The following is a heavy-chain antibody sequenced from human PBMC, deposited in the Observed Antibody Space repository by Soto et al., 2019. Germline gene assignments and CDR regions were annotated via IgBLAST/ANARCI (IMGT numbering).Heavy chain of an antibody. CDR2: ISGSGGST. CDR1: GFTFSSYA. CDR3: AKDGSITIFGVVITAPKYNWFDP. V-gene: IGHV3-23*01. Sequence: GGSLRLSCAASGFTFSSYAMSWVRQAPGKGLEWVSAISGSGGSTYYADSVKGRFTISRDNSKNTLYLQMNSLRAEDTAVYYCAKDGSITIFGVVITAPKYNWFDPWGQGTLVTVS. J-gene: IGHJ5*02. D-gene: IGHD3-3*01.